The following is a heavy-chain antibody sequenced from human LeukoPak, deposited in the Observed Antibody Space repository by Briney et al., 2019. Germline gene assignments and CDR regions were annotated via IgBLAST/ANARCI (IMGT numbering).Heavy chain of an antibody. Sequence: GGSLRLSCAASGFTFSSYAMSWVRQAPGKGLEWVSAISGSGGSTYYADSVKGRFTISRDNSKNTLYLQMNSLRAEDTAVYYCAKARGLRYCSSTSCYTPNYYYYGMDVWGQGTTVTVSS. CDR3: AKARGLRYCSSTSCYTPNYYYYGMDV. D-gene: IGHD2-2*02. CDR2: ISGSGGST. V-gene: IGHV3-23*01. J-gene: IGHJ6*02. CDR1: GFTFSSYA.